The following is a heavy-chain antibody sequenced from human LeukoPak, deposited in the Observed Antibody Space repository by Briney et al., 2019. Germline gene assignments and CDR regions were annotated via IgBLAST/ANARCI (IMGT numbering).Heavy chain of an antibody. CDR1: GYTFTSYD. V-gene: IGHV1-8*03. CDR2: MNPNSGNT. Sequence: EASVKVSCKASGYTFTSYDINWVRQATGQGLEWMGWMNPNSGNTGYAQKFQGRVTITRNTSISTAYMELSRLRSDDTAVYYCARGGPYGSGRSDYWGQGTLVTVSS. J-gene: IGHJ4*02. D-gene: IGHD3-10*01. CDR3: ARGGPYGSGRSDY.